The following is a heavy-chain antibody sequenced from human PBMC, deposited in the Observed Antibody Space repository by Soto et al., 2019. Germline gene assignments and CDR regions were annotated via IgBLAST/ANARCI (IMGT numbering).Heavy chain of an antibody. D-gene: IGHD3-16*01. CDR1: GFTFIDSA. CDR2: IVVGSGNT. CDR3: AAQGGSNIAHYYTVDV. V-gene: IGHV1-58*01. Sequence: ASVKVSCKASGFTFIDSAVQWVRQARGQRLEWIGWIVVGSGNTNSAQKFQERVTITRDMSTSTVYMEMSSLRSEDTAVYYCAAQGGSNIAHYYTVDVWGQGTTVTVS. J-gene: IGHJ6*02.